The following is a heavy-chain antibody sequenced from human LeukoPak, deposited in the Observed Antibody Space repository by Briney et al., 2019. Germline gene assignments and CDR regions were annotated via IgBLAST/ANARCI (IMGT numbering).Heavy chain of an antibody. Sequence: PGGSLRLSCAASGFTFSSYWMHWVRQAPGKGLVWVSRINSDGSSTYYADSVKGRFSISRDNAKNTLYLQMNSLRAEDTAVYYCTRGCGDWFDPWGQGTLVTVSS. J-gene: IGHJ5*02. CDR1: GFTFSSYW. CDR2: INSDGSST. CDR3: TRGCGDWFDP. V-gene: IGHV3-74*01. D-gene: IGHD2-15*01.